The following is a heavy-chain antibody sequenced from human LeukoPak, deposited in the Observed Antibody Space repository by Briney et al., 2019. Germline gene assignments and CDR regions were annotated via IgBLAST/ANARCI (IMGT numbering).Heavy chain of an antibody. D-gene: IGHD3-3*01. Sequence: GGSLRLSCAASGFTFSSYAMSWVRQAPGKGLEWVSAISGSGGSTYYADSAKGRFTISRDNSKNTLYLQMNSLRAEDTAVYYCAKRNDFWSGYYPDPWGQGTLVTVSS. V-gene: IGHV3-23*01. CDR1: GFTFSSYA. CDR2: ISGSGGST. J-gene: IGHJ5*02. CDR3: AKRNDFWSGYYPDP.